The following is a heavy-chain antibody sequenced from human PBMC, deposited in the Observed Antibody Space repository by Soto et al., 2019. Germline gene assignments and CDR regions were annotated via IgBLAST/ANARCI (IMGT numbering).Heavy chain of an antibody. J-gene: IGHJ6*02. CDR2: ISSSSSYI. D-gene: IGHD4-4*01. CDR3: ARDIYSNYYYYGMDV. CDR1: GFTFSSYS. V-gene: IGHV3-21*01. Sequence: GSLRLSCAASGFTFSSYSMNWVRQAPGKGLEWVSSISSSSSYIYYADSVKGRFTISRDNAKNSLYLQMNSLRAEDTAVYYCARDIYSNYYYYGMDVWGQGTTVTVSS.